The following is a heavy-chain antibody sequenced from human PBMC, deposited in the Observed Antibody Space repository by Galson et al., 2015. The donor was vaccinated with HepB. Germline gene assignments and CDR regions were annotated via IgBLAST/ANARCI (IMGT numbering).Heavy chain of an antibody. CDR3: AGGGSREDPFYGNTYYYYYMDV. CDR2: IFYSGNT. J-gene: IGHJ6*03. Sequence: LSLTCAVSGGSVSSGTYYWSWIRQPPGRGLKWIGYIFYSGNTNYHPSLKSRVTISVDTSKNQFSLKLSSVTAADTAVYYCAGGGSREDPFYGNTYYYYYMDVWGKGTTVTVSS. V-gene: IGHV4-61*01. CDR1: GGSVSSGTYY. D-gene: IGHD4-11*01.